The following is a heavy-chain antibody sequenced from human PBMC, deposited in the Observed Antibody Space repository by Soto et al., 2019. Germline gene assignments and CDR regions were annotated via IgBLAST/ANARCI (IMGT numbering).Heavy chain of an antibody. D-gene: IGHD2-2*01. CDR3: AREDSIIIPAVSDF. J-gene: IGHJ4*02. CDR1: VFAFNNYG. Sequence: PRGFLRIACTFSVFAFNNYGINWVRQAPGKGLEWVSSISKSDYTYYSDSVKGRFTISRDNAKNSVSLQMNTLRVEDTAVYYCAREDSIIIPAVSDFWGQGTLVTVSS. CDR2: ISKSDYT. V-gene: IGHV3-21*01.